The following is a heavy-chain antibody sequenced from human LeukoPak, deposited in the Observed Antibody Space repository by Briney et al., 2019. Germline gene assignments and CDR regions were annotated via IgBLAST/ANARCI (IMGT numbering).Heavy chain of an antibody. Sequence: GGSLTLSCAASGFTFSSYAMSWVREAPARGLEWVSSLRGNGDTFYADSVKGRFTISGDKAKNSLYLQMNSLRVEDTAVYYCARYYKYAFDNWGQGTLVTVSS. CDR1: GFTFSSYA. D-gene: IGHD5-24*01. J-gene: IGHJ4*02. CDR3: ARYYKYAFDN. CDR2: LRGNGDT. V-gene: IGHV3-21*01.